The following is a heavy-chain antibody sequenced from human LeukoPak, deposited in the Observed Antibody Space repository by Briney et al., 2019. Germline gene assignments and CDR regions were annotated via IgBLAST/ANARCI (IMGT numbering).Heavy chain of an antibody. CDR3: ARDGYNLWAFDI. CDR2: IYHSGST. Sequence: PSETLSLTCTVSGYSISSGYYWGWIRQPPGKGLEWIGSIYHSGSTYYNPSLKSRVTISVDTSKNQFSLKLSSVTAADTAVYYCARDGYNLWAFDISGQGTMVTVSS. CDR1: GYSISSGYY. J-gene: IGHJ3*02. D-gene: IGHD5-24*01. V-gene: IGHV4-38-2*02.